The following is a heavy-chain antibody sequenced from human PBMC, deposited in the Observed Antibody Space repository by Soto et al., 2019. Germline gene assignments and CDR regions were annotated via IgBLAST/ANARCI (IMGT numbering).Heavy chain of an antibody. J-gene: IGHJ4*02. D-gene: IGHD2-15*01. CDR2: IYYSGST. CDR1: GGSISSGGYY. CDR3: ARFLGYCSGGSCYSFINYFDY. V-gene: IGHV4-31*03. Sequence: QVQLQESGPGLVKPSQTLSLTCTVSGGSISSGGYYWSWIRQHPGKGLEWIGYIYYSGSTYYNPSIKSRVTISVDTSKNQFSLKLSSVTAADTAVYYCARFLGYCSGGSCYSFINYFDYWGQGTLVTVSS.